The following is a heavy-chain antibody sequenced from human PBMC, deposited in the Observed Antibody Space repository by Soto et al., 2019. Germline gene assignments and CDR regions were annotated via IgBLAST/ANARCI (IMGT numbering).Heavy chain of an antibody. CDR1: GFTFSNYG. CDR3: VRGFCSTTSCTSLAY. J-gene: IGHJ4*02. Sequence: GGSLRLSCAASGFTFSNYGMHWVRQAPGKGLVWVSRIHSDGSNTGYADSVKGRFTISRDNTKNTLYLQMNSLRAEDTAVYYCVRGFCSTTSCTSLAYWGQGTLVTVSS. CDR2: IHSDGSNT. V-gene: IGHV3-74*01. D-gene: IGHD2-2*01.